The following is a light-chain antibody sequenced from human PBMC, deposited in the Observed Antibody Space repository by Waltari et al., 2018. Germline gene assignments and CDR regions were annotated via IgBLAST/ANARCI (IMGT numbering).Light chain of an antibody. CDR2: GAS. J-gene: IGKJ2*01. Sequence: ETVMTQSPATLSVSPGERATLSCRASQSVSSNLAWYQQKPGQAPRLLIYGASTRATGIPARFSGSGSGTEFTLTISSLQSEDFAVYYCQQYINLYTFGQGTKLEI. V-gene: IGKV3-15*01. CDR1: QSVSSN. CDR3: QQYINLYT.